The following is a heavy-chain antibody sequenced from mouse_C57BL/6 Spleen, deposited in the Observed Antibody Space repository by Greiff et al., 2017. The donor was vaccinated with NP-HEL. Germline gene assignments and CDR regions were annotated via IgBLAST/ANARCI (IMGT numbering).Heavy chain of an antibody. CDR3: ARKRGITTVVPYAMDY. J-gene: IGHJ4*01. D-gene: IGHD1-1*01. CDR2: INPSTGGT. V-gene: IGHV1-42*01. Sequence: EVQLQQSGPELVKPGASVKISCKASGYSFTGYYMNWVKQSPEKSLEWIGEINPSTGGTTYNQKLKAKATLTVAKSSSTAYMQLKSLTSEDSAVYYCARKRGITTVVPYAMDYWGQGTSVTVSS. CDR1: GYSFTGYY.